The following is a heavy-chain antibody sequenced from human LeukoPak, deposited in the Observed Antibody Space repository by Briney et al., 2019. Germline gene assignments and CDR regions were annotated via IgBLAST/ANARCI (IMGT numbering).Heavy chain of an antibody. CDR3: ARHVEGYGDDYYYGMDV. CDR1: GGSIRNYY. Sequence: SETLSLTCTVSGGSIRNYYWSWIRQPPGKGLEWIGYIYYTGSTNSKPSLKSRVTISLDMSKNQFSLKLSSVTAADTAVYYCARHVEGYGDDYYYGMDVWGQGTTVTVSS. D-gene: IGHD4-17*01. V-gene: IGHV4-59*08. CDR2: IYYTGST. J-gene: IGHJ6*02.